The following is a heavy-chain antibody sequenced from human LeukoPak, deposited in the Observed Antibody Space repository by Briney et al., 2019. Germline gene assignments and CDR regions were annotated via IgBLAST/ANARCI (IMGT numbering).Heavy chain of an antibody. CDR2: LSPHGNYE. CDR1: GFTLSDYG. D-gene: IGHD2-15*01. V-gene: IGHV3-33*01. Sequence: PGGSLRLSCAASGFTLSDYGIHRVRQAPGKGLEWVAVLSPHGNYEYYADSVQGRFTISRDDSKNTVYLQMNSLRDEDTAVYYCARDRIDRSLDYWGQGTLVTVSS. J-gene: IGHJ4*02. CDR3: ARDRIDRSLDY.